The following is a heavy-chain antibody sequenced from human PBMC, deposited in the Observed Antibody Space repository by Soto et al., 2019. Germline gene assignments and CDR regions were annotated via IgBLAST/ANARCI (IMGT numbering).Heavy chain of an antibody. CDR2: IRSKANSYAT. D-gene: IGHD6-13*01. CDR1: GFTFSGSA. CDR3: TGTIAAADRYYYYYMDV. V-gene: IGHV3-73*01. J-gene: IGHJ6*03. Sequence: EVQLVESGGGLVQPGGSLKLSCAASGFTFSGSAMHWVRQASGKGLEWVGRIRSKANSYATAYAASVKGRFTISRDDSKNKAYLQMNSLKPEDTAVYYCTGTIAAADRYYYYYMDVWGKGTTVTVSS.